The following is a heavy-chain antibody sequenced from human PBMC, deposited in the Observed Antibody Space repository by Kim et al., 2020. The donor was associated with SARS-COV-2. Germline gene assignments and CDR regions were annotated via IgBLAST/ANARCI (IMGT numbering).Heavy chain of an antibody. Sequence: SYAKKFQGRVTMTRDTSTSTVYMELSSLRSEDTAVYYCARIDRLSSAFDIWGQGTMVTVSS. V-gene: IGHV1-46*01. CDR3: ARIDRLSSAFDI. D-gene: IGHD3-9*01. J-gene: IGHJ3*02.